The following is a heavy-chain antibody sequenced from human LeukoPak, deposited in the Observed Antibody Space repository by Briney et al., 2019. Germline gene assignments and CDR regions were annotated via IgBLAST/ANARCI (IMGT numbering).Heavy chain of an antibody. CDR2: ITSSSDTK. CDR3: SRSLGEGRYDSSGDHDGGAFDI. Sequence: GGSLRLSCAASGFTFSSYSMNWVRQAPGKGLEWISYITSSSDTKYYAGSVRGRFTISRDNAKSSLYLQMNSLRAEDTALYFSSRSLGEGRYDSSGDHDGGAFDIWGQGTMVSVSS. V-gene: IGHV3-48*01. CDR1: GFTFSSYS. J-gene: IGHJ3*02. D-gene: IGHD3-22*01.